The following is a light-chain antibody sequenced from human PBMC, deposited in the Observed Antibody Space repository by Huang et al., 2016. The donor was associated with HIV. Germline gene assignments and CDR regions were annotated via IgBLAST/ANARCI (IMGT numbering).Light chain of an antibody. Sequence: DIVMTQSPDSLAVSLGTRATINCKSSQSVLSSSNNKNYLEWYQQKPGQPPKLLIYWAPTRKSGVPDRFSGSGSGTDFTLTISSLQAEDVAVYYCQQYYSTPLTFGGGTKVEIK. CDR3: QQYYSTPLT. CDR1: QSVLSSSNNKNY. V-gene: IGKV4-1*01. CDR2: WAP. J-gene: IGKJ4*01.